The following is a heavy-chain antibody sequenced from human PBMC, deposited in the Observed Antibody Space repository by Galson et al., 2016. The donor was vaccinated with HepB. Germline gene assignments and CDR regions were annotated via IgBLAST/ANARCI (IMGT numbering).Heavy chain of an antibody. V-gene: IGHV3-30*04. CDR2: ISYDGNIK. Sequence: SLRLSCAASGFTFSTHAMHWVRQAPGKGLEWVAVISYDGNIKYYTDSVKGRFTIFRDDSKNTLFLEMNSLRIEETAKYYCARDAGDYRYGPGSYWGQGTLVTVSS. D-gene: IGHD5-18*01. CDR3: ARDAGDYRYGPGSY. CDR1: GFTFSTHA. J-gene: IGHJ4*02.